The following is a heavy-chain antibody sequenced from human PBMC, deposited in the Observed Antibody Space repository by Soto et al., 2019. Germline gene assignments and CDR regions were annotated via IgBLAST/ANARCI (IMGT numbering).Heavy chain of an antibody. CDR1: GFTFDDYA. D-gene: IGHD5-12*01. CDR3: EKDRGYSGSHLFLHAFDI. CDR2: ISWNSGSI. J-gene: IGHJ3*02. Sequence: EVQLVESGGGLVQPGRSLRLSCAASGFTFDDYAMHWVRQAPGKGLEWVSGISWNSGSIGSADSVKGRFTISRDNAKNSLYLQMNSLRAEATALYYCEKDRGYSGSHLFLHAFDIWGQGTMVTV. V-gene: IGHV3-9*01.